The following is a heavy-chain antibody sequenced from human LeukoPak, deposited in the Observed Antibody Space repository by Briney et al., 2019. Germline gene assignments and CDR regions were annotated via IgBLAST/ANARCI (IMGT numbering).Heavy chain of an antibody. D-gene: IGHD4-11*01. CDR2: ISYDGSNK. Sequence: GGSLRLSCAASGFTFSSYAMHWVRQAPGKGLEWVAVISYDGSNKYYADSVKGRFTISRDNSKNTLYLQMNSLRAEDTAVYYCARETVWNYMDVWGKGTTVTVSS. CDR3: ARETVWNYMDV. V-gene: IGHV3-30*04. J-gene: IGHJ6*03. CDR1: GFTFSSYA.